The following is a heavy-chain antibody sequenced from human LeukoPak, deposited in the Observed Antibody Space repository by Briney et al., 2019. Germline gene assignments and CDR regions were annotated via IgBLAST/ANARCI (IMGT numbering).Heavy chain of an antibody. Sequence: GASVKVSCKASGYTFTGYYMHWVRQAPGQGLEWMGWINPNSGGTNYAQKFQGRVTMTRDTSISTAYMELSRLRSDDTAVYYCARAVAGYLKPFGYWGQGTLVTVSS. J-gene: IGHJ4*02. D-gene: IGHD6-19*01. CDR3: ARAVAGYLKPFGY. CDR1: GYTFTGYY. CDR2: INPNSGGT. V-gene: IGHV1-2*02.